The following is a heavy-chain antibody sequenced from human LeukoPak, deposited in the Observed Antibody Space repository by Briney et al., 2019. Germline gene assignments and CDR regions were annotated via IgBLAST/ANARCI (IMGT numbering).Heavy chain of an antibody. D-gene: IGHD2-15*01. CDR3: AKAPVTSCRGAFCYPFDS. J-gene: IGHJ4*02. Sequence: PGGSLRLSCAASGFTFNNYAMSWVRRAPGKGLEWVSATSSSDAGKYYADSVRGRFTISRDNSRNTMYLQMNSLRAEDAAVYYCAKAPVTSCRGAFCYPFDSWGQGTVVTVSS. CDR1: GFTFNNYA. CDR2: TSSSDAGK. V-gene: IGHV3-23*01.